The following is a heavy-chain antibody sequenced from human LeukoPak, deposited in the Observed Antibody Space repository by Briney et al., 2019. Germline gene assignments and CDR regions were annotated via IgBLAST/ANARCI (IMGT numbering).Heavy chain of an antibody. V-gene: IGHV4-39*01. CDR2: IYYSGSA. CDR1: GGSISSSSYY. J-gene: IGHJ6*02. Sequence: PSETLSLTCTVSGGSISSSSYYWGWIRQPPGKGLEWIGSIYYSGSAYYNPSLKSRVTISVDTSKNQFSLKLSSVTAADTAVYYCARTMIPYYGMDVWGQGTTVTVSS. D-gene: IGHD3-22*01. CDR3: ARTMIPYYGMDV.